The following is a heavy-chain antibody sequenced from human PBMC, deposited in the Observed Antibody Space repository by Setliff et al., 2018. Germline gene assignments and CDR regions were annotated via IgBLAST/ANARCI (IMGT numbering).Heavy chain of an antibody. Sequence: SETLSLTCTVSGGSISTYYWSWIRQPPEKGLEWIGRIQTSGTTNYNPSLKSRVTISVDTSKNQFSLKLSAVTPADTAVYFCARMTLWDNSAYYPDFWGRGTLVTVSS. CDR1: GGSISTYY. J-gene: IGHJ4*02. D-gene: IGHD3-22*01. V-gene: IGHV4-4*07. CDR3: ARMTLWDNSAYYPDF. CDR2: IQTSGTT.